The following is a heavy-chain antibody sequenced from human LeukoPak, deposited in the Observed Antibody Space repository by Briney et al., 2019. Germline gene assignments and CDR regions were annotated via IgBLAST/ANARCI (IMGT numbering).Heavy chain of an antibody. CDR1: GYTFTSYY. J-gene: IGHJ6*02. CDR3: ARIERYAAAGTASPYYYYGMDV. Sequence: GASVKVSCKASGYTFTSYYMHWVRQAPGQGLEWMGIINPSGGSTSYAQKFQGRVTMTRDTSTSTVYMELSSLRSEDTAVYYCARIERYAAAGTASPYYYYGMDVWGQGTTVTVSS. CDR2: INPSGGST. V-gene: IGHV1-46*01. D-gene: IGHD6-13*01.